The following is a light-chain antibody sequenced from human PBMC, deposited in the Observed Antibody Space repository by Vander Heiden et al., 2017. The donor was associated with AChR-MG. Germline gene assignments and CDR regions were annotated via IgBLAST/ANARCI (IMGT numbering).Light chain of an antibody. V-gene: IGLV6-57*02. CDR1: GSNIASNY. J-gene: IGLJ3*02. CDR3: QSYDSTNRGV. CDR2: EGD. Sequence: NSLLTLPHSVSVSPGPTLTLPFTCSGSNIASNYVQWYQQHPDSAPTIINHEGDQGPSGVPGRFSRSIGSTSGSASLTITGLQTDDEADYYYQSYDSTNRGVFGGGTKLTVL.